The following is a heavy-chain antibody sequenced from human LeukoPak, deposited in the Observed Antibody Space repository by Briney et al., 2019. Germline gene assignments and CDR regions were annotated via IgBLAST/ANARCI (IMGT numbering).Heavy chain of an antibody. Sequence: GGSLRLSCAASGFTFSSYAMHWVRQAPGKGLEWVAVITYDGSNKYYADSVKGRFTISRDNSKNTLYLQMNSLRAEDTAVYYCARGYYDSSGYLDYWGQGTLVTVSS. CDR3: ARGYYDSSGYLDY. D-gene: IGHD3-22*01. CDR1: GFTFSSYA. J-gene: IGHJ4*02. CDR2: ITYDGSNK. V-gene: IGHV3-30-3*01.